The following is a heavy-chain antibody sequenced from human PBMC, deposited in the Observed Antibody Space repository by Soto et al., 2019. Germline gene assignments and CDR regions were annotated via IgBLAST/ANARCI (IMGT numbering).Heavy chain of an antibody. Sequence: QVQLQQWGAGRLKPSETLSLTCAVYGGSLSNYYWSWIRQPPGKGLEWIGEINHSGSTNYNPPLKSRVTISVDTSKNQFSLKMISVTAADTAVYYCARFTLPAAAPYYQHYDMDVWGQGTTVTVCS. D-gene: IGHD2-2*01. CDR1: GGSLSNYY. V-gene: IGHV4-34*01. J-gene: IGHJ6*02. CDR3: ARFTLPAAAPYYQHYDMDV. CDR2: INHSGST.